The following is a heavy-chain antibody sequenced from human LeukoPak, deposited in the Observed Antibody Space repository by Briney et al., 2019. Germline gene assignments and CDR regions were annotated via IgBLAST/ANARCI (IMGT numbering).Heavy chain of an antibody. CDR1: GVSFDDYY. CDR2: INHSGYT. D-gene: IGHD4-17*01. CDR3: TRMTTGHDY. V-gene: IGHV4-34*01. Sequence: SETLSLTCAVSGVSFDDYYWAWVHQTPGEGLEWIGEINHSGYTNDSPSLRSRVTLSIDTSRKQFSLNLRSVTVADAGIYYCTRMTTGHDYWGQGTLVTVSS. J-gene: IGHJ4*02.